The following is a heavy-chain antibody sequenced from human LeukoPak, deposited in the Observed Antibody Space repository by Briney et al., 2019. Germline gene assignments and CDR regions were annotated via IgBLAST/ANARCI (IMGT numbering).Heavy chain of an antibody. Sequence: GASVKVSCKASGYTFTGYYMHWVRQAPGQGLEWMGWINPNSGGTNYAQKFQGRVTMTRVTSISTAYMELSRLRSDDTAVYYCARGALYNWNYVLFDYWGQGTLVTVSS. CDR1: GYTFTGYY. J-gene: IGHJ4*02. D-gene: IGHD1-7*01. CDR2: INPNSGGT. V-gene: IGHV1-2*02. CDR3: ARGALYNWNYVLFDY.